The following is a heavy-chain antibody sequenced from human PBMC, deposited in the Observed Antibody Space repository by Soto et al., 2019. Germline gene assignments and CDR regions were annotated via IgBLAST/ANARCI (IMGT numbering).Heavy chain of an antibody. V-gene: IGHV4-4*02. CDR3: ARVVGGYYYGMDV. J-gene: IGHJ6*02. D-gene: IGHD2-2*01. Sequence: QVQLQESGPGLVKPSGTLSLTCAVSGGSISSSNCWSWVRQPPGKGLEWIGEIYHSGSTNYNPSLKGRVTISVDKSKSQFSLTLSSVTAADTAVYYCARVVGGYYYGMDVWGQGTTVTVSS. CDR1: GGSISSSNC. CDR2: IYHSGST.